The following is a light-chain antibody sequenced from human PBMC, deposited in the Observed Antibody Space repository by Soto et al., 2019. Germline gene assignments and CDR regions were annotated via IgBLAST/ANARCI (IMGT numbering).Light chain of an antibody. Sequence: EIVLTQSPGTLSLSPGERATVSCWASQSVSGNYLAWHQQKPGQAPRVLIYVVSKRAPGIPDRFSGSGSGTDFTLTINRLEPEDFAVYYCQHYGRAPWTFGQGTKVEF. CDR3: QHYGRAPWT. CDR1: QSVSGNY. CDR2: VVS. V-gene: IGKV3-20*01. J-gene: IGKJ1*01.